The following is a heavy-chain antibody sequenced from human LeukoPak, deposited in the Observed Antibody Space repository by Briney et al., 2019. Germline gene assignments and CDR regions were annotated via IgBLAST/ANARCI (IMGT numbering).Heavy chain of an antibody. Sequence: GGSLRLSCAASGFKFDDYAMHWFRQVPGKGLEWVSGISWNSGLIDYADSVKGRFSISRDNAKNSLYLQMNSLKAEDTALYYCAKERSSAIDYWGQGTLVTVSS. CDR3: AKERSSAIDY. CDR1: GFKFDDYA. CDR2: ISWNSGLI. V-gene: IGHV3-9*01. J-gene: IGHJ4*02. D-gene: IGHD2-15*01.